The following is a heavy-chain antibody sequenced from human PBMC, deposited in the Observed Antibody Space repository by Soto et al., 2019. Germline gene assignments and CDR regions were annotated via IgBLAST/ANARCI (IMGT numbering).Heavy chain of an antibody. CDR1: DGSFSGYY. CDR2: IFHGGST. V-gene: IGHV4-34*12. J-gene: IGHJ4*02. Sequence: TLSLTCAVYDGSFSGYYWSWIRQPPGKGLEWIGEIFHGGSTDYSPSLKSRVTISVDTSKNQFSLELSSVTAADTAVYYCARPHYESNTFYSFFDYWGQGTLVTVSS. CDR3: ARPHYESNTFYSFFDY. D-gene: IGHD3-22*01.